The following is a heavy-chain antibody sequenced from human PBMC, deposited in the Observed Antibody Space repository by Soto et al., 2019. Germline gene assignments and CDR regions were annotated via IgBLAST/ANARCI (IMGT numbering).Heavy chain of an antibody. J-gene: IGHJ5*02. CDR1: GFIFSGSA. D-gene: IGHD2-21*01. CDR2: IRSKGNNYAT. Sequence: PGGSLRLSCAASGFIFSGSAIHWVRQASGKGLEWVARIRSKGNNYATAYAASVKGRFTISRDDSKNTAYLQMNSLQTEGTAVYYCTRASIVVAWGFDPWGQGTLVTVSS. CDR3: TRASIVVAWGFDP. V-gene: IGHV3-73*01.